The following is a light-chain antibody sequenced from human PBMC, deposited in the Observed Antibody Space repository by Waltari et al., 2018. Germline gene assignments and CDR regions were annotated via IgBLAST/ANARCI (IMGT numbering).Light chain of an antibody. CDR1: QSVSSN. CDR3: QQYNNWPPWT. J-gene: IGKJ1*01. V-gene: IGKV3-15*01. CDR2: GAS. Sequence: EIVMTQSPATLSVSPGERVTLSCRASQSVSSNLAWYQQKPGQAPRLLIYGASTRATGIPVRFSGSGSGTEFTLTISSMQSEDFAVYYCQQYNNWPPWTFGQGTKVEIK.